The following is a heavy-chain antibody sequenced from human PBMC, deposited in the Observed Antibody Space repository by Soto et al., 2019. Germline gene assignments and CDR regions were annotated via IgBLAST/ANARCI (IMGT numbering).Heavy chain of an antibody. CDR3: ATPAGIAVAGTGYGMDV. Sequence: LSLTCAVSGGSISSSNWWSWVRQPPGKGLEWIGEIYHSGSTNYNPSLKSRVTISVDKSKNQFSLKLSSVTAADTAVYYCATPAGIAVAGTGYGMDVWGQGTTVTVSS. CDR1: GGSISSSNW. J-gene: IGHJ6*02. D-gene: IGHD6-19*01. CDR2: IYHSGST. V-gene: IGHV4-4*02.